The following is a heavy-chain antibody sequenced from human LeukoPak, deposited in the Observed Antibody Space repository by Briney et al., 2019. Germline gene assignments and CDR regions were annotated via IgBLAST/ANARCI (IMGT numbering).Heavy chain of an antibody. J-gene: IGHJ4*02. D-gene: IGHD1-26*01. CDR2: INEDGSAT. V-gene: IGHV3-74*01. CDR1: GFTFSSNW. Sequence: GGSLRLSCAASGFTFSSNWMHWVRQAPGKGLVWVSRINEDGSATNYADSVKGRSTIFRDNAKNTLYLQMNSLRAEDTAVYYCVRDLGGRSGHWGQGTLVTVSS. CDR3: VRDLGGRSGH.